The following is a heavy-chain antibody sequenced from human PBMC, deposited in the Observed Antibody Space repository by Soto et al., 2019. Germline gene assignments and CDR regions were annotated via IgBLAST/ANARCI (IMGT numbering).Heavy chain of an antibody. V-gene: IGHV4-30-4*01. CDR1: GGSLSSGDYY. CDR2: IYYSGST. D-gene: IGHD3-10*01. CDR3: ARDKGSGSYRLPPTWFDP. J-gene: IGHJ5*02. Sequence: PSETLSLTCTVSGGSLSSGDYYWSWIRQPPGKGLEWIGYIYYSGSTYYNPSLKSRVTISVDTSKNQFSLKLSSVTAADTAVYYCARDKGSGSYRLPPTWFDPWGQGTLVTVSS.